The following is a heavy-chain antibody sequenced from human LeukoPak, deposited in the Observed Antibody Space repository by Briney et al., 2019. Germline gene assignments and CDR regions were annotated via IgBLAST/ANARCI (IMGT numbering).Heavy chain of an antibody. Sequence: PGGSLRLSCAASGFTFTKHAMNWVRQAPGKGLEWVANIKQDGSEKYYVDSVKGRFTISRDNAKNSLYLQMNSLRAEDTAVYYCVLRYFEGGVDYWGQGTLVTVSS. CDR1: GFTFTKHA. D-gene: IGHD3-9*01. J-gene: IGHJ4*02. CDR2: IKQDGSEK. CDR3: VLRYFEGGVDY. V-gene: IGHV3-7*01.